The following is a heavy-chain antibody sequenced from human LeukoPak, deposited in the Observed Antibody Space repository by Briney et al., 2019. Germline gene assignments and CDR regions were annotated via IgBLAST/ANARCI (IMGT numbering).Heavy chain of an antibody. D-gene: IGHD5-18*01. CDR1: GFTFNNVW. CDR3: AKAAGRGYNYGDYFDY. J-gene: IGHJ4*02. V-gene: IGHV3-23*01. CDR2: ISGSGGGT. Sequence: GGSLRLSCAASGFTFNNVWMSWVRQAPGKGLEWVSAISGSGGGTYYADSVKGRFTISRDNSKNTLYVQMNSLRAADTAVYYCAKAAGRGYNYGDYFDYWGQGTLVTVSS.